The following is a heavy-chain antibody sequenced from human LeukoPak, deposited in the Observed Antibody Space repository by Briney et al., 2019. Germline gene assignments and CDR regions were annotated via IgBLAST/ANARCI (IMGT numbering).Heavy chain of an antibody. CDR1: GGSISSYY. D-gene: IGHD3-16*01. V-gene: IGHV4-59*01. CDR2: IYYSGST. J-gene: IGHJ6*03. Sequence: SETLSLTCTVSGGSISSYYWSWIRQPPGKGLEWIGYIYYSGSTKYNPSLKSRVTISVETSKNQFSLKLSSVTAADTAVYYCARGDYYYYYYMDVWGKGTTVTVSS. CDR3: ARGDYYYYYYMDV.